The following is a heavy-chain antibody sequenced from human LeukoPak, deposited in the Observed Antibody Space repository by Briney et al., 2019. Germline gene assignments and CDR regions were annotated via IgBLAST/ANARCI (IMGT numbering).Heavy chain of an antibody. CDR3: ARRPTGDPKFDY. D-gene: IGHD7-27*01. CDR2: IYYSGST. Sequence: PSETLSLTCTVSGGSISSFYCSWIRQPPGKGLEWIGYIYYSGSTNYNPSLKSRVTISVDTSKNRFSLKLSTVTAADTAVYYCARRPTGDPKFDYWGQGTLVTVSS. J-gene: IGHJ4*02. CDR1: GGSISSFY. V-gene: IGHV4-59*08.